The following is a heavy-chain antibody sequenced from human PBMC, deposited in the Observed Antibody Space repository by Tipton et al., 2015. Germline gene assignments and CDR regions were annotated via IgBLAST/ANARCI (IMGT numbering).Heavy chain of an antibody. Sequence: TLSLTCTVSGGSISSSSYHWSWIRQPPGKGLELVGSIYYSGNTYYNPSLKSRATTSVDTSNNQFSLRLSSVTAADTAVYYCARCPSGSYWAKWFDSWGQGTLVTVSS. CDR3: ARCPSGSYWAKWFDS. CDR2: IYYSGNT. V-gene: IGHV4-39*01. D-gene: IGHD1-26*01. CDR1: GGSISSSSYH. J-gene: IGHJ5*01.